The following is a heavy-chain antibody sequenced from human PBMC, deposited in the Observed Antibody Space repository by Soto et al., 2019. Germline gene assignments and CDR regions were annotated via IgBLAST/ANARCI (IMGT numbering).Heavy chain of an antibody. J-gene: IGHJ4*02. CDR3: TRSYGYTFGGSLDN. Sequence: QVQLVQSGPEVKKPGSSVKVSCKASGDTFNSYVITWVRQAPGQGLEWLGGIITAFGTTSYAQNFQDRLTITADEAATTDHMELSSLTSDDTAMCYCTRSYGYTFGGSLDNWGQGTLVTVSS. CDR1: GDTFNSYV. CDR2: IITAFGTT. V-gene: IGHV1-69*01. D-gene: IGHD5-18*01.